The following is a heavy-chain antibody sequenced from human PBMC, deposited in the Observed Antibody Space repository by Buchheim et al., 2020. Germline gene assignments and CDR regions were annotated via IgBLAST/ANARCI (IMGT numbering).Heavy chain of an antibody. Sequence: EVQLLESGGGLVQPGGSLRLSCAASGFTFSSYAMSWVRQAPGKGLEWVSAISGSGGSTYYADSVKGRFTISRDNSKNTLYLQMNSQGAEDTAVYYCAKTDYYDSSGYYSVGYWYFDLWGRGTL. J-gene: IGHJ2*01. CDR3: AKTDYYDSSGYYSVGYWYFDL. CDR1: GFTFSSYA. V-gene: IGHV3-23*01. CDR2: ISGSGGST. D-gene: IGHD3-22*01.